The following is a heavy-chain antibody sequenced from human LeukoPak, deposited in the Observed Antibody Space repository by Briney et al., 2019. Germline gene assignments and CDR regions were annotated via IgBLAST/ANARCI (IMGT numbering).Heavy chain of an antibody. V-gene: IGHV4-34*01. CDR3: ARNPSSSWYVDY. J-gene: IGHJ4*02. Sequence: SETLSLTCAVYGGSFSGYYWSWIRQPPGKGLEWIGEINHSGSTNYNPSLKSRVTISVDTSKNQFSLKLSSVTAADTAVYYCARNPSSSWYVDYWGQGTLVTVSS. D-gene: IGHD6-13*01. CDR1: GGSFSGYY. CDR2: INHSGST.